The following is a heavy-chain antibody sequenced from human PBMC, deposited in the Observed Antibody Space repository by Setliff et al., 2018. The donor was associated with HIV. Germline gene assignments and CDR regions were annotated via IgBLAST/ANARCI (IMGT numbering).Heavy chain of an antibody. CDR3: VRDDIGYCTGGRCSLFDY. D-gene: IGHD2-15*01. CDR2: LYTDGSS. Sequence: GGSLRLSCAASGLLVRTNYMSWVRQAPGKGLEWVSILYTDGSSYYADSVKDRFTISRDNAKNSLYLEMNSLRAEDTAVYYCVRDDIGYCTGGRCSLFDYWGQGTLVTVSS. J-gene: IGHJ4*02. V-gene: IGHV3-53*01. CDR1: GLLVRTNY.